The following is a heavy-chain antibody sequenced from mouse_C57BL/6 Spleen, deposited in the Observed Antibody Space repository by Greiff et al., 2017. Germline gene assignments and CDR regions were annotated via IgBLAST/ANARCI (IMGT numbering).Heavy chain of an antibody. CDR2: FDPSDSYT. Sequence: QVQLQQPGAELVIPGASVKLSCKASGYTFTSYWMHWVKQRPGQGLEWIGEFDPSDSYTNYNQKFKGKSTLNVDKSSSTAYMQLSSLTSEDAAVYDCARIHYYGSSPYYFDYWGQGTTLTVSS. V-gene: IGHV1-69*01. CDR1: GYTFTSYW. CDR3: ARIHYYGSSPYYFDY. D-gene: IGHD1-1*01. J-gene: IGHJ2*01.